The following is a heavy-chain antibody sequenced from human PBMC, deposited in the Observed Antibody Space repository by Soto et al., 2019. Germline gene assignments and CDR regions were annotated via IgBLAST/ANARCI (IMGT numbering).Heavy chain of an antibody. Sequence: QVQLVQSGAEVKRPGASVKVSCKASGYSFTTYYMHWVRQAPGQGLEWLGIINPNGGSTTYAQKFQGIVHMTRDPSTSTVYLELSSLRSEDTAVYSCARAGYCSGGICFQGNSDYWGQGTLVTVSA. CDR2: INPNGGST. CDR1: GYSFTTYY. V-gene: IGHV1-46*01. CDR3: ARAGYCSGGICFQGNSDY. D-gene: IGHD2-15*01. J-gene: IGHJ4*01.